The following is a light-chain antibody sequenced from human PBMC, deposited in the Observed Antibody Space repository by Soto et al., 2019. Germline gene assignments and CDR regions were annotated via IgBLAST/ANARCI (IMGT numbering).Light chain of an antibody. V-gene: IGKV1-9*01. CDR1: QGISSY. J-gene: IGKJ2*01. Sequence: DIQLTQSPSFLSASVGDRVTITCRASQGISSYLAWYQQKPGKAPKLLIYAASTLQSGVPSRFSGSGSGTEFTLPISSLQPEDFATYYCQKLNSYPPTFGQGTKLEIK. CDR3: QKLNSYPPT. CDR2: AAS.